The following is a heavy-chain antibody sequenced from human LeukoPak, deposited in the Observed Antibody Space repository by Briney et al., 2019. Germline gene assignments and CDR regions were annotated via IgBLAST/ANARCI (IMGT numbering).Heavy chain of an antibody. V-gene: IGHV4-59*01. CDR1: GGSISSYY. CDR3: ARAPYVSTVVRGAFDI. D-gene: IGHD4-23*01. CDR2: IYYSGST. J-gene: IGHJ3*02. Sequence: PSETLSLTRTVSGGSISSYYWSWIRQPPGKGLEWIGYIYYSGSTNYNPSLKSRVTISVDTSKNQFSLKLSSVTAADTAVYYCARAPYVSTVVRGAFDIWGQGTMVTVSS.